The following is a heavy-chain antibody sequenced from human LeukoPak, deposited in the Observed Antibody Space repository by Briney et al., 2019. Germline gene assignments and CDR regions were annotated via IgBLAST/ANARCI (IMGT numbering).Heavy chain of an antibody. D-gene: IGHD5-24*01. J-gene: IGHJ4*02. CDR3: AKEKLDY. Sequence: PGRSLRLSCAASGFTFSSYGMHWVRQAPGKGLEWVAVISYDGSNKYYADSVKGRFTISRDNSKNTLYLQMNSLRAEVTAVYYCAKEKLDYWGQGTLVTVSS. CDR2: ISYDGSNK. V-gene: IGHV3-30*18. CDR1: GFTFSSYG.